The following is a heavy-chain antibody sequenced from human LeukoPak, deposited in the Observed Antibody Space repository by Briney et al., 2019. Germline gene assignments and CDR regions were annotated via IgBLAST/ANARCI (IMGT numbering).Heavy chain of an antibody. Sequence: ASVKVSCKASGYTFTGYYMHWVRQAPGQGLEWMGWINPNSGGTNYAQKFQGRVTMTRDTSISTAYMELSRLRSDDTAVYYCARDRNTAMVTSNFDNWGQGTLVTVSS. CDR3: ARDRNTAMVTSNFDN. V-gene: IGHV1-2*02. J-gene: IGHJ4*02. D-gene: IGHD5-18*01. CDR2: INPNSGGT. CDR1: GYTFTGYY.